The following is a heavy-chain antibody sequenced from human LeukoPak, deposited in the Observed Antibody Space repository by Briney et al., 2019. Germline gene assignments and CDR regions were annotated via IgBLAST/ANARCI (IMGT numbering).Heavy chain of an antibody. V-gene: IGHV1-8*01. CDR2: MSPNSGHT. CDR1: GHTFTSYD. J-gene: IGHJ4*02. Sequence: ASVKVSCKASGHTFTSYDINWVRQVTGQGLEWMGWMSPNSGHTGYAQKFQGRVTMTRSTSMSTAYMELSSLKSEDTAVYFCARGPPNWGYDYWGQGTLVTVSS. D-gene: IGHD7-27*01. CDR3: ARGPPNWGYDY.